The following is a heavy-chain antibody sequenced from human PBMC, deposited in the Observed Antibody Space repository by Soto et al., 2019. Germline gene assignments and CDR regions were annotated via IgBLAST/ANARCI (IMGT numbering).Heavy chain of an antibody. V-gene: IGHV3-11*04. CDR3: ARGLGVANNWFDP. CDR1: GFTFSDYY. Sequence: GVSLSLSCAASGFTFSDYYMSWIRQAPGKGLEWVSYISSSSSTIYYADSVKGRFTISRDNAKNSLYLQMNSLRDEDTAVYYCARGLGVANNWFDPWGQGTLVTVSS. CDR2: ISSSSSTI. J-gene: IGHJ5*02. D-gene: IGHD2-21*01.